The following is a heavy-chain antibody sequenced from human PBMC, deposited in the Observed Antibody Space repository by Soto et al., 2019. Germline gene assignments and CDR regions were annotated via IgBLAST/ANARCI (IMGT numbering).Heavy chain of an antibody. V-gene: IGHV3-21*01. CDR2: ISSSSSYI. Sequence: GGSLRLSCAASGFTFSSYSMNWVRQAPGKGLEWVSSISSSSSYIYYADSVKGRFTISRDNAKNSLYLQMNSLREEDTAVYYCARDGGQLVLYFQHWGQGTLVTVSS. CDR3: ARDGGQLVLYFQH. D-gene: IGHD6-6*01. CDR1: GFTFSSYS. J-gene: IGHJ1*01.